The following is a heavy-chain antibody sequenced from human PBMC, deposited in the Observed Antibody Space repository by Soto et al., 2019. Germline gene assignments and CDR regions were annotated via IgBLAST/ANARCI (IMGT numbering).Heavy chain of an antibody. D-gene: IGHD3-16*01. V-gene: IGHV3-72*01. J-gene: IGHJ4*02. CDR1: GFTLSDHY. Sequence: EVQLVESGGGLVQPGGSLRLSCAASGFTLSDHYMDWVRQAPGKGLEWVGRTRNKPRSFTTEYAASVKGRFTISRDESSNSMFIQMNSLRTEDTAVYYCARPAAPGFPYAYWGRGTLVIVSS. CDR2: TRNKPRSFTT. CDR3: ARPAAPGFPYAY.